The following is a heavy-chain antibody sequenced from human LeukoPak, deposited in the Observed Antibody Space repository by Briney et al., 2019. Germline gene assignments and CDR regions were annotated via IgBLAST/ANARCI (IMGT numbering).Heavy chain of an antibody. Sequence: GRSLRLSCAASGFTFDDYAMHWVRQAPGKGLEWVSGISWNSGSIGCADSVKGRFTISRDNAKNSLYLQMNSLRAEDTAVYYCARGGLVTVTTSPLDYWGQGTLVTVSS. CDR1: GFTFDDYA. J-gene: IGHJ4*02. V-gene: IGHV3-9*01. CDR2: ISWNSGSI. CDR3: ARGGLVTVTTSPLDY. D-gene: IGHD4-4*01.